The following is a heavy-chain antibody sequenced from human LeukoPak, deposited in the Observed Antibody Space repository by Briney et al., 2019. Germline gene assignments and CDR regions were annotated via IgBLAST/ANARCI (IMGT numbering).Heavy chain of an antibody. CDR3: ARTPTYYDILTDYPYYFDY. CDR1: GFTFSSFQ. J-gene: IGHJ4*02. V-gene: IGHV3-48*03. D-gene: IGHD3-9*01. CDR2: ISSSGSIM. Sequence: GGSLRLSCVASGFTFSSFQMNWVRQAPGKGLEWVSYISSSGSIMFYADSVRGRFTISRDNAKNSLYLHMNSLRAEDTAVYYCARTPTYYDILTDYPYYFDYWGQGTLVTVSS.